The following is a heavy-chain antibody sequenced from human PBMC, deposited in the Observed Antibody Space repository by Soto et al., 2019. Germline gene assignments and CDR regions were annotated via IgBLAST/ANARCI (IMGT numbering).Heavy chain of an antibody. V-gene: IGHV5-51*01. CDR3: ARHVSEFGIFDY. D-gene: IGHD3-10*01. J-gene: IGHJ4*02. CDR1: GYSLTSYW. Sequence: GESLKISWKGSGYSLTSYWIGWVRQMPGKGLEWMGIIYPGDSDTRYSPSFQGQVTISADKSISTAYLQWSSLKASDTVMYYCARHVSEFGIFDYWGQGTLVTVSS. CDR2: IYPGDSDT.